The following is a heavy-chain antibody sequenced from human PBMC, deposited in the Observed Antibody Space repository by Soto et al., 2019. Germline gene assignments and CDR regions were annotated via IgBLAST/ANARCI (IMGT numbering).Heavy chain of an antibody. CDR3: ARDADYGGSRGGMDV. J-gene: IGHJ6*02. Sequence: QVRLEESGPDLVKPSETLSLICSVSGGSVNNANYFWNWIRHHPENGLEWIGYIYCSGSTRYNPSFRTRATLSIDTSKNQFSLRLNSVPVADTAVYFCARDADYGGSRGGMDVWGRGTTVTVSS. CDR2: IYCSGST. V-gene: IGHV4-31*03. CDR1: GGSVNNANYF. D-gene: IGHD4-17*01.